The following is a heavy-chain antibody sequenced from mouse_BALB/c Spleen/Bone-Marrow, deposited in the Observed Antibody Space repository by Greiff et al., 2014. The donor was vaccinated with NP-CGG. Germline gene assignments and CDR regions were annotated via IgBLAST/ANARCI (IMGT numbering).Heavy chain of an antibody. CDR2: IWGGGST. V-gene: IGHV2-6-5*01. Sequence: VMLVESGPGLVALSQSLSITCTVSGFSLNDYGVSWIRQPPGKGLEWLGVIWGGGSTYYNSALKSRLSISKDNSKSQVFLKMNSLQTDDTAMYYCAKQFGNYDWYFDVWGAGTTVTVSS. CDR1: GFSLNDYG. J-gene: IGHJ1*01. D-gene: IGHD2-1*01. CDR3: AKQFGNYDWYFDV.